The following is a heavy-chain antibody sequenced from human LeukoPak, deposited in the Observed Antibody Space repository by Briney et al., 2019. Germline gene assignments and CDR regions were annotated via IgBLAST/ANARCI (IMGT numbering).Heavy chain of an antibody. D-gene: IGHD6-13*01. CDR2: ISGSGGST. V-gene: IGHV3-23*01. CDR1: GFTFSNDG. J-gene: IGHJ4*02. CDR3: AKARPGIAAAGMENFDY. Sequence: PGGSLRLSCAASGFTFSNDGMSWVRQAPGKGLEWVSSISGSGGSTYYADSVKGRFTISGDNSKNTLYLQMNSLRAEDTAVYYCAKARPGIAAAGMENFDYWGQGTLVTVSS.